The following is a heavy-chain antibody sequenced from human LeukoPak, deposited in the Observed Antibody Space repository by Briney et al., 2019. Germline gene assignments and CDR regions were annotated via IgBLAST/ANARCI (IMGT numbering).Heavy chain of an antibody. Sequence: PSETLSLTCTVSGGSISSGDYYWSWIRQPPGKGLEWIGYIYYSGSTYYNPSLKSRVTISVDRSKNQFSLKLSSVTAADTAVYYCARTDDVGAFDIWGQGTMVTVSS. D-gene: IGHD1-1*01. CDR1: GGSISSGDYY. J-gene: IGHJ3*02. CDR3: ARTDDVGAFDI. V-gene: IGHV4-30-4*01. CDR2: IYYSGST.